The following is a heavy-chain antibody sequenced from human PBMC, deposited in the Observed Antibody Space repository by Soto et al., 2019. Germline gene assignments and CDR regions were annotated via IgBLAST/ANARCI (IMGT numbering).Heavy chain of an antibody. D-gene: IGHD6-19*01. J-gene: IGHJ4*02. V-gene: IGHV3-23*01. CDR2: ISGSCGST. CDR1: GFTFSSYA. CDR3: AKARQPPGIAVAGENYFDY. Sequence: EVQLLESGGGLVQPGGSLRLSCAASGFTFSSYAMSWVRQAPGKGLEWVSAISGSCGSTYYADSVKGRFTISRDNSKNTLYLQMNSLRAEDTAVYYCAKARQPPGIAVAGENYFDYWGQGTLVTVSS.